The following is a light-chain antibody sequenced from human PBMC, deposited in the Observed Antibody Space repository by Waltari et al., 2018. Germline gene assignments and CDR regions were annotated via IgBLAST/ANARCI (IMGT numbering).Light chain of an antibody. Sequence: DIQMTQSPSTLSASVGDRVTITCRASQSISSWLAWYQQKPGKAPKRLIYKASSVESGVPSRFSGSGSGTEFTLTISSLQPDDFATYYCQQYNSYSRTFGQGTKVEIK. CDR2: KAS. V-gene: IGKV1-5*03. CDR1: QSISSW. CDR3: QQYNSYSRT. J-gene: IGKJ1*01.